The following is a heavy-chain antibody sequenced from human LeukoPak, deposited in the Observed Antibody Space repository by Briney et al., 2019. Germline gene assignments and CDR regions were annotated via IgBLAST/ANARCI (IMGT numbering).Heavy chain of an antibody. Sequence: SQTLSLTCTVSGGSTSSGDYYWSWIRQPPGKGLEWIAYMYYSGSTYYNPSLKSRVTMSADTSKNQLSLKLSSVTAADTAVYYCARPYYYDSRIDPWGQGILVTVSS. CDR1: GGSTSSGDYY. CDR2: MYYSGST. CDR3: ARPYYYDSRIDP. D-gene: IGHD3-22*01. V-gene: IGHV4-30-4*01. J-gene: IGHJ5*02.